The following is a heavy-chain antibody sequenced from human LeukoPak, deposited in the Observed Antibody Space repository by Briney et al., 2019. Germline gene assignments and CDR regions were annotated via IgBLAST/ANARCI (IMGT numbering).Heavy chain of an antibody. CDR3: ARMVRGVPYYYYGMDV. CDR1: GFTFSSYA. V-gene: IGHV3-30*04. CDR2: ISYDGSNK. Sequence: GGSLRLSCAASGFTFSSYAMHWVRQAPGKGLEWVAVISYDGSNKYYADSVKGRFTISRDNSKNTLYLQMNSLRTEDTAVYYCARMVRGVPYYYYGMDVWGQGTTVTVSS. D-gene: IGHD3-10*01. J-gene: IGHJ6*02.